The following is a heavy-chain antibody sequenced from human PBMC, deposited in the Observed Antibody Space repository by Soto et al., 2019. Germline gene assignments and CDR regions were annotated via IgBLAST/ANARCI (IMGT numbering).Heavy chain of an antibody. J-gene: IGHJ6*02. CDR1: GYTFTIXX. CDR2: ISPDNGNT. Sequence: QVQLVQSGGEVKKPGASVKVSCKASGYTFTIXXXXXXXXXXXXXXXWMGWISPDNGNTNYAQKLQGRVTMTTDTXXXXXXXXXXXXXXXXXXXXXXXXXXXXXXXXXXDVWGQGTTVTVSS. V-gene: IGHV1-18*01. CDR3: XXXXXXXXXXXXDV.